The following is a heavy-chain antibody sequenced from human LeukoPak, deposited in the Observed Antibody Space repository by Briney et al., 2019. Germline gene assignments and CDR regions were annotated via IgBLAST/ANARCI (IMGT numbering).Heavy chain of an antibody. J-gene: IGHJ4*02. CDR1: GFTLSSYE. D-gene: IGHD3-22*01. CDR3: AKLLYYYDSSQPY. CDR2: IDYDGGSG. Sequence: GGSLRLSCTVSGFTLSSYEMSRIRQAPGKGLEWVSSIDYDGGSGHYADSVKGRFTISRDNSNNTLFLHLNSLRGEDTAVYYCAKLLYYYDSSQPYWGQGTLVTVSS. V-gene: IGHV3-23*01.